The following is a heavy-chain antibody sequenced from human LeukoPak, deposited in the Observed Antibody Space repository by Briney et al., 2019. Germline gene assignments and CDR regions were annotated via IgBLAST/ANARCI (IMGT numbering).Heavy chain of an antibody. CDR1: GFTFSSYA. Sequence: GGSLRLSCAASGFTFSSYAMSWVRQAPGKGLEWVSAISGSGGSTYYADSVKGRFTISRDNSKNTLYLQMNSLRAEDTAVYYCAKNGLGRGSGSIDYWGQGTLVTVSS. V-gene: IGHV3-23*01. D-gene: IGHD3-10*01. CDR2: ISGSGGST. CDR3: AKNGLGRGSGSIDY. J-gene: IGHJ4*02.